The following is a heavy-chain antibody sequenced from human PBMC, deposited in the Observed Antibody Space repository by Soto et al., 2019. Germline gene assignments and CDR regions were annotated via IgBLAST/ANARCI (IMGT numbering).Heavy chain of an antibody. CDR2: ISYDGSNK. CDR1: GFTFSSYA. V-gene: IGHV3-30-3*01. CDR3: AREMATNTLDY. D-gene: IGHD5-12*01. J-gene: IGHJ4*02. Sequence: GGSLRLSCAASGFTFSSYAMHWVRQAPGKGLEWVAVISYDGSNKYYADSVKGRFTISRDNAKNSLYLQMNSLRAEDTAVYYCAREMATNTLDYWGQGTLVTVSS.